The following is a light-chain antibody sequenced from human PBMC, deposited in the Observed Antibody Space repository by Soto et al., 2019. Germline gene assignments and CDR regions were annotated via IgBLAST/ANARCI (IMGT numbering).Light chain of an antibody. Sequence: EIVLTQSPATLSLSPGERATLSCRASQSVSSYLAWYQQKPGQAPRLLIYDASNRATGIPVRFSGRGSGTDFTLTISSLEPEDFVVYFCQQYGSSPLTFGGGTKVEIK. CDR2: DAS. V-gene: IGKV3-11*01. CDR1: QSVSSY. J-gene: IGKJ4*01. CDR3: QQYGSSPLT.